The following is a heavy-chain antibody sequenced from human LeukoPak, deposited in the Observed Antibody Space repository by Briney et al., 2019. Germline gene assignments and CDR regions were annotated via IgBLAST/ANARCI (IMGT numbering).Heavy chain of an antibody. Sequence: ASVKVSCKASGGTFSSYAISWVRQAPGQGLEWMGGIIPIFGTANYAQKFQGRVTITADKSTSTAYMELSSLRSEDTAVYYCARDKGKRYSYALYYYYYYMDVWGKGTTVTVSS. D-gene: IGHD5-18*01. CDR3: ARDKGKRYSYALYYYYYYMDV. J-gene: IGHJ6*03. CDR2: IIPIFGTA. V-gene: IGHV1-69*06. CDR1: GGTFSSYA.